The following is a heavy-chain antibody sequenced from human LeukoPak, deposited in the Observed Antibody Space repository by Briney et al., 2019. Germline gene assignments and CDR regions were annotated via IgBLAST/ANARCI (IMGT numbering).Heavy chain of an antibody. CDR1: GFSLNTTGMC. Sequence: SGPTLVKPTQTLTLTCTFSGFSLNTTGMCVSWIRQPPGKALEWLARIDWDDDKYYSTSLKTRLTISKDTSKNQVVLTMTNMDPVDTATYYCARIRPGDSNFGSSFHYYYMDVWGKGTTVTVSS. J-gene: IGHJ6*03. D-gene: IGHD4-11*01. CDR3: ARIRPGDSNFGSSFHYYYMDV. CDR2: IDWDDDK. V-gene: IGHV2-70*11.